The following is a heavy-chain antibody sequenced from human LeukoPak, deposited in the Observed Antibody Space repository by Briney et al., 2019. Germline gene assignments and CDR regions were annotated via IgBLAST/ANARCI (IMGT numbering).Heavy chain of an antibody. CDR1: GDSISSGSYY. D-gene: IGHD3-3*02. CDR2: IYTSGST. J-gene: IGHJ4*02. Sequence: PAETLSLTCTVSGDSISSGSYYGSWIRQPAGKGLEWIERIYTSGSTNYNPSVKSRVPISVHTSKNQFPLNLSSVTAAPTAVYYCARDDSSTSTYYSDYWGQGTLVTVSS. CDR3: ARDDSSTSTYYSDY. V-gene: IGHV4-61*02.